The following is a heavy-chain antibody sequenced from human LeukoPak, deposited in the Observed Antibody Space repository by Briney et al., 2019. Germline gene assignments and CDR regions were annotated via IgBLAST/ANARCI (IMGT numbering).Heavy chain of an antibody. J-gene: IGHJ5*02. Sequence: SETLSLTCTVSGGSISSYYWSWIRQPAGKGLEWIGRIYTSGSTNYNPSLKSRVTMSVDTSKNQFSLKLSSVTAAATAVYYCARDSDFSSSWYKLTWFDPWGQGTLVTVSS. CDR3: ARDSDFSSSWYKLTWFDP. D-gene: IGHD6-13*01. CDR1: GGSISSYY. CDR2: IYTSGST. V-gene: IGHV4-4*07.